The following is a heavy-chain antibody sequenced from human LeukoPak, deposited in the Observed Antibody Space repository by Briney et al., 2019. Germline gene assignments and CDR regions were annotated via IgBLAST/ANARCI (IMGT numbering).Heavy chain of an antibody. J-gene: IGHJ2*01. CDR2: ISARGGSP. Sequence: PSGGSLRLSCAASGFTFSSYAMSWVRQAPGKGLEWVSGISARGGSPFYAASVKGRFTISRDNSKNTLYLQMNSLRADDTAIYYCAKDSVQTGDFYWYFDLWGRGTLVTVSS. CDR3: AKDSVQTGDFYWYFDL. V-gene: IGHV3-23*01. CDR1: GFTFSSYA. D-gene: IGHD2-21*01.